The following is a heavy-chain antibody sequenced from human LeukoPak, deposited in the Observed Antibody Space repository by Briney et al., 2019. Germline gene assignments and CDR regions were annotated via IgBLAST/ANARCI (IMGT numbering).Heavy chain of an antibody. V-gene: IGHV3-7*01. CDR3: ARERVVTRYFDY. D-gene: IGHD2-15*01. CDR2: IKPDGSEK. Sequence: PGGSLRLSCAASGFPISNHWMIWVRQSPTKGLEWVANIKPDGSEKYYVGSVRGRFTISRDNAKNSLYLQMNNLRAEDTAVYYCARERVVTRYFDYWGQGTLVTVSS. J-gene: IGHJ4*02. CDR1: GFPISNHW.